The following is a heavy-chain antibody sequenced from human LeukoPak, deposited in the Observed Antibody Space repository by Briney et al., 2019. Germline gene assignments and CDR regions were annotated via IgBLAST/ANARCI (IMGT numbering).Heavy chain of an antibody. V-gene: IGHV1-2*02. J-gene: IGHJ6*02. CDR3: ARKYCSSTSCYLYGMDV. D-gene: IGHD2-2*01. Sequence: ASVKVSCKASGDTFTGYYMHWVRQAPGQGLEWMGWINPNSGGTNYAQKFQGRVTMTRDTSISTAYMELSRLRSDDTAVYYCARKYCSSTSCYLYGMDVWAKGPRSPSP. CDR2: INPNSGGT. CDR1: GDTFTGYY.